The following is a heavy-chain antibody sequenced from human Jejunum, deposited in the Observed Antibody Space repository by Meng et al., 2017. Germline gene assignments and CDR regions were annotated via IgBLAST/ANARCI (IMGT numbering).Heavy chain of an antibody. J-gene: IGHJ6*02. Sequence: SVKVSCKASGYTFSYYAMHWVRQAPGQRPEWMGWINADSGNTKYSRNLQGRVTITRDTSTNTVYMELRSLRSEDTAIYYCARVEGDGYNYSYYYYGMDVWGQGTTVTVSS. CDR3: ARVEGDGYNYSYYYYGMDV. D-gene: IGHD5-24*01. CDR1: GYTFSYYA. V-gene: IGHV1-3*01. CDR2: INADSGNT.